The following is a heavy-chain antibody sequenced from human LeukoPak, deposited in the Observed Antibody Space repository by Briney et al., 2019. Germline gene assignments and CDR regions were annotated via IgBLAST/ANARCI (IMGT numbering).Heavy chain of an antibody. J-gene: IGHJ3*02. Sequence: GGSLRLSCAASGFTFSSYGMHWVRQAPGKGLEWVAVIWYDGSNKYYADSVKGRFTISRDNSKNTLYLQMNSLRAEDTAVYYCARAGVRDAFDIWGQGTMVTVSS. CDR1: GFTFSSYG. D-gene: IGHD2-21*01. V-gene: IGHV3-33*01. CDR3: ARAGVRDAFDI. CDR2: IWYDGSNK.